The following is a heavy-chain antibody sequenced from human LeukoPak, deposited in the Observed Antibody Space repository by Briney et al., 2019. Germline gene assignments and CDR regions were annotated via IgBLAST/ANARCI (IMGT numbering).Heavy chain of an antibody. D-gene: IGHD2-2*01. CDR1: GYTFTSYY. J-gene: IGHJ3*02. CDR2: INPSGGST. CDR3: ARSPPYCSSTSCYVSGAFDI. Sequence: ASVKVSCKASGYTFTSYYMHWVRQAPGQGLEWMGIINPSGGSTSYAQKFQGRVTMTRDMSTSTVYMELSSLRSEDTAVYYCARSPPYCSSTSCYVSGAFDIWGQGTMVTVSS. V-gene: IGHV1-46*01.